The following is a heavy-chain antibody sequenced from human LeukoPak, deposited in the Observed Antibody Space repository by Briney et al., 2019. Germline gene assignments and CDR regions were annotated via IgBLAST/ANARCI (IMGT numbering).Heavy chain of an antibody. V-gene: IGHV5-51*01. CDR3: ARQPRYATGWFSDY. Sequence: GESLKISCKGSGYSFASYWIGWVRQMPGKGLEWMGIIYPDDSDTTYSPSFQGQVTISADKSISTAYLQWSSLKASDTAMYHCARQPRYATGWFSDYWGQGTLVTVSS. CDR1: GYSFASYW. D-gene: IGHD2-2*01. CDR2: IYPDDSDT. J-gene: IGHJ4*02.